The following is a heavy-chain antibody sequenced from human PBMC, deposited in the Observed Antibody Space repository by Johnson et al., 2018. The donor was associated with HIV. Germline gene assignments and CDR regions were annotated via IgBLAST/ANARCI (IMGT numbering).Heavy chain of an antibody. CDR3: ATGSLVVVGGDGLLQLRDAFDI. D-gene: IGHD2-15*01. CDR2: LDTGGNT. V-gene: IGHV3-66*01. CDR1: GFTFSSYW. Sequence: VQLVESGGGLVQPGGSLRLSCAASGFTFSSYWMHWVRQAPGKGLVWVSGLDTGGNTYYADSVKGRFTLSRDNSNNTPYVQMNGLRAEDTAVYYCATGSLVVVGGDGLLQLRDAFDIWGRGTKVTVSS. J-gene: IGHJ3*02.